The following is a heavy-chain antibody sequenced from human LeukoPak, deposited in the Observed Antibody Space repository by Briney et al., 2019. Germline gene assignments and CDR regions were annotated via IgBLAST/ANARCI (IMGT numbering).Heavy chain of an antibody. J-gene: IGHJ5*02. D-gene: IGHD2-15*01. Sequence: ASVKVSCKASGYTFTSYDINWVRQATGQGLEWMGWMNPNSGNTGYAQKFQGRVTITRNTSISTAYMELSSLRSEDTAVYYCARTYCSGGSCYSKNWFDPWGQGTLVTVSS. CDR1: GYTFTSYD. V-gene: IGHV1-8*03. CDR2: MNPNSGNT. CDR3: ARTYCSGGSCYSKNWFDP.